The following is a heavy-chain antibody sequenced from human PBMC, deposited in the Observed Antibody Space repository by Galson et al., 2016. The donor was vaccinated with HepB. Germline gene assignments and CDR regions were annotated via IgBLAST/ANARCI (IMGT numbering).Heavy chain of an antibody. CDR3: ARSGDFRSGYSGYGMDV. CDR2: VYAGGTTK. CDR1: GFTFSDHY. D-gene: IGHD3-3*01. V-gene: IGHV3-66*01. Sequence: SLRLSCAASGFTFSDHYIDWVRQAPGKGLEWVSVVYAGGTTKYYADSVKGRFTISRDNSKNTLYLQMNSLRGEDTALYYCARSGDFRSGYSGYGMDVWGQGTTVTVSS. J-gene: IGHJ6*02.